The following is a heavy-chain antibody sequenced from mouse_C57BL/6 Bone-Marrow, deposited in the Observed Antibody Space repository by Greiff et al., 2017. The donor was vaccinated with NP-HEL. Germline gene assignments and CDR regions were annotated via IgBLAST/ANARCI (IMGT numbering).Heavy chain of an antibody. D-gene: IGHD2-5*01. V-gene: IGHV1-4*01. CDR1: GYTFTSYT. J-gene: IGHJ4*01. CDR3: ARSSSNYVDYAMDY. Sequence: QVQLQQSGAELARPGASVKLSCKASGYTFTSYTMHWVKQRPGQGLEWIGYMNPSSGYTTNNQKIKDKATLTANTTSSKAYIQLSSLTSEDSAVYYCARSSSNYVDYAMDYWGQGTSVTVSS. CDR2: MNPSSGYT.